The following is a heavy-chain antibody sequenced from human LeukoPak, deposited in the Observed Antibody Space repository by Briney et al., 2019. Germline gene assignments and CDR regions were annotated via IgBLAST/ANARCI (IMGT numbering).Heavy chain of an antibody. CDR2: IYHSGST. CDR3: ARITVGVDY. CDR1: GYSISSGYY. V-gene: IGHV4-38-2*02. Sequence: SETLSLTCTVSGYSISSGYYWGWIRQPPGKGLEWIGSIYHSGSTYYNPSLKSRVTISVDTSKNQFFLKLSSVTAADTAVYYCARITVGVDYWGQGTLVTVSS. D-gene: IGHD1-26*01. J-gene: IGHJ4*02.